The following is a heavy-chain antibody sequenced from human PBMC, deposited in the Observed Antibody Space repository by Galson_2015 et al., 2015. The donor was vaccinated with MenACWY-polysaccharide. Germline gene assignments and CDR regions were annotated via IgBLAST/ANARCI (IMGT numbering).Heavy chain of an antibody. CDR1: GYSFTSYW. V-gene: IGHV5-51*01. Sequence: QSGAEVKRPGESLTISCTGSGYSFTSYWIGWVRQMPGKGLEWMGVIFPGDSDTRYSPFFQGQVTISADESISTAYLQWSSLKASDTAMYYCARQSYSSSWNPFVSWGQGTLVTVSS. CDR3: ARQSYSSSWNPFVS. D-gene: IGHD6-13*01. J-gene: IGHJ4*02. CDR2: IFPGDSDT.